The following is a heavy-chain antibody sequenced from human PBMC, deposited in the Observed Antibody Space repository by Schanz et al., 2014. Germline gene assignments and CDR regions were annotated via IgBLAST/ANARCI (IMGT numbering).Heavy chain of an antibody. V-gene: IGHV3-23*01. CDR2: INGDGSNT. D-gene: IGHD3-10*01. J-gene: IGHJ4*02. CDR3: AKYRGYYRVSGSYRELEY. CDR1: GFTLSNYA. Sequence: EMQLLESGGGLAQPGGSLRLSCAASGFTLSNYAMSWVRQAPGKGLVWVSRINGDGSNTNYADSVKGRFTISRDNAKNTLYLQMNSLRAEDTAVYYCAKYRGYYRVSGSYRELEYWGQGTLVTVSS.